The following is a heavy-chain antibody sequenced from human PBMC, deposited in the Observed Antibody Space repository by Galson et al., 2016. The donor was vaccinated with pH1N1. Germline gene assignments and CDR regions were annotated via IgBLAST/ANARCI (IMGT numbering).Heavy chain of an antibody. CDR3: AHRGTIFEEYYFDY. J-gene: IGHJ4*02. V-gene: IGHV2-5*08. CDR1: GFSLSTSGMC. CDR2: IYWDDDK. D-gene: IGHD3-3*01. Sequence: PALVKPTQTLTLTCTFSGFSLSTSGMCVGWIRQPPGKALEWLALIYWDDDKRYSTSLKRRLTITKDTSKNQVVLTMTNMDPVDTAIYYCAHRGTIFEEYYFDYWGQGTLVTVSS.